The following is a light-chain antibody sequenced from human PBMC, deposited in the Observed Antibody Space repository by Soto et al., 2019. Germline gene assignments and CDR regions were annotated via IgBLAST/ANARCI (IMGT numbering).Light chain of an antibody. CDR1: QGISSY. J-gene: IGKJ5*01. Sequence: DIQFTQSPSFLSASVGDRVTITCRASQGISSYLAWYPHKPGKAPKILIYAASTLQSGVPSRFSGSGAGTECTLTISSLQPEDFATDYCQQLNSYPITFGQGTRLEIK. CDR3: QQLNSYPIT. V-gene: IGKV1-9*01. CDR2: AAS.